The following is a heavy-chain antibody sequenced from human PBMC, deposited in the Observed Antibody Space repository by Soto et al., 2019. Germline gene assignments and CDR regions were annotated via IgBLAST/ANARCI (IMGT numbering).Heavy chain of an antibody. V-gene: IGHV1-69*13. CDR2: IIPIFGTA. CDR3: ARGGDNYYDSSGYLTWFDP. J-gene: IGHJ5*02. D-gene: IGHD3-22*01. Sequence: GASVKVSCKASGGTFSSYAISWVRQAPGQGLEWMGGIIPIFGTANYAQKFQGRVTITADESTSTAYMELSSLRSEDTAVYYCARGGDNYYDSSGYLTWFDPWGQGTLVTVSS. CDR1: GGTFSSYA.